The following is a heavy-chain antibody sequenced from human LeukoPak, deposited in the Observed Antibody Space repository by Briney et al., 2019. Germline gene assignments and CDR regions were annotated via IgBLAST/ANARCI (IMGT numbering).Heavy chain of an antibody. CDR1: GGSISSYY. Sequence: PSETLSLTCTVSGGSISSYYWSWIRQPAGKGLDCIGRIYTSGSTNYNPSLKSRVTMSVDTSKNQFSLKLSSVTAADTAVYYCARVSTHVEMATIAYYFDYWGQGTLVTVSS. CDR3: ARVSTHVEMATIAYYFDY. J-gene: IGHJ4*02. D-gene: IGHD5-24*01. CDR2: IYTSGST. V-gene: IGHV4-4*07.